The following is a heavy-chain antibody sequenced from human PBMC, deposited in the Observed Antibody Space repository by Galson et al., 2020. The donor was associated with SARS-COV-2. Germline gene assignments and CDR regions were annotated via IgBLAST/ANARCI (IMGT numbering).Heavy chain of an antibody. J-gene: IGHJ4*01. CDR3: ARETQGENWGEDYFDY. V-gene: IGHV4-30-4*07. CDR2: INSGST. D-gene: IGHD7-27*01. Sequence: SETLSLTCAVSGDSVSSGDYSWSWIRQPPGKGLEWIGYINSGSTSYNPSLESRLTMSIDTSKNQFSLKLSSVTAADTAVYYCARETQGENWGEDYFDYWGHGTLVTVSS. CDR1: GDSVSSGDYS.